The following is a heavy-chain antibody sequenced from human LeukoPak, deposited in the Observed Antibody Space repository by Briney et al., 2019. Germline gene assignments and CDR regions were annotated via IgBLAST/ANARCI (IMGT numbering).Heavy chain of an antibody. V-gene: IGHV3-13*01. CDR3: ARARSSSWFDNYYYYGMDV. CDR1: GFTFSSYD. Sequence: GGSLRLSCAASGFTFSSYDMHWVRQATGKGLEWVSAIGTAGDTYYPGSVKGRFTISRENAKNSLYLQMNSLRAGDTAVYYCARARSSSWFDNYYYYGMDVWGQGTTVTASS. CDR2: IGTAGDT. D-gene: IGHD6-13*01. J-gene: IGHJ6*02.